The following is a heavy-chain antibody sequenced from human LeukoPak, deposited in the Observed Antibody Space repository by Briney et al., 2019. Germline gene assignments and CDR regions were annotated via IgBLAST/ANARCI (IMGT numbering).Heavy chain of an antibody. D-gene: IGHD2-21*01. CDR3: ARATASNWFDP. Sequence: GGSLRLSCAASGFTFSSYWTSWVRQAPGQGREWVANIKEDGSEKHYVDFVKGRFTISRDNAKNSLSLQMNSLRAEDTAVYYCARATASNWFDPWGQGTLVTVSS. CDR2: IKEDGSEK. J-gene: IGHJ5*02. V-gene: IGHV3-7*01. CDR1: GFTFSSYW.